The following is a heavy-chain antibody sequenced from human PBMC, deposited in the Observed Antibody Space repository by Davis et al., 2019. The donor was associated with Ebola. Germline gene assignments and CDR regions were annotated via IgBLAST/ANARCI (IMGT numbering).Heavy chain of an antibody. CDR1: GFTFSSYA. V-gene: IGHV3-23*01. CDR3: AKELAMIVVVIPY. D-gene: IGHD3-22*01. CDR2: ISGSDSGT. J-gene: IGHJ4*02. Sequence: GESLKISCAASGFTFSSYAMSWVRQAPGKGLEWVSGISGSDSGTYYADSVKGRFTISRDNSKNTLYLQMNSLRAEDTAVYYCAKELAMIVVVIPYWGQGTLVTVSS.